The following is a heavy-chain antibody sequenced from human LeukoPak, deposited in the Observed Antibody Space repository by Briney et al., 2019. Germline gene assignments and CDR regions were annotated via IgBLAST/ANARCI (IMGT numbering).Heavy chain of an antibody. CDR2: ITSDGSST. CDR3: ARAVRTYDSSGDYLGAFDI. D-gene: IGHD3-22*01. CDR1: GFTFSTYW. Sequence: PGGSLRLSCAASGFTFSTYWVHWVRQAPGKGLAWVSRITSDGSSTSYADSVKGRFTISRDNTKNTLYLQMKSLRAEDTAVYYCARAVRTYDSSGDYLGAFDIWGQGTMVTVSS. V-gene: IGHV3-74*01. J-gene: IGHJ3*02.